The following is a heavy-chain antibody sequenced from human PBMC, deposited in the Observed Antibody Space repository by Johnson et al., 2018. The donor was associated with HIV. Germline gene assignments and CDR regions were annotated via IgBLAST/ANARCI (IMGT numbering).Heavy chain of an antibody. J-gene: IGHJ3*02. CDR3: ARAMYTSGWSYDAFDI. CDR2: IKQDGSEK. Sequence: VQLVESGGGLVQPGGSLRLSCAASGFPFSSYAMTWVRQAPGKGLEWVANIKQDGSEKYYVDSVKGRFTISRDNAKNSLYLQMNSLRAEDTAVYYCARAMYTSGWSYDAFDIWGQGTVVTVSS. CDR1: GFPFSSYA. V-gene: IGHV3-7*01. D-gene: IGHD6-19*01.